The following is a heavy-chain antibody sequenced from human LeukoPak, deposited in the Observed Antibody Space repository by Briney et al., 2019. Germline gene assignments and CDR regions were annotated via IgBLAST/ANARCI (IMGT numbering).Heavy chain of an antibody. CDR2: IYYSGST. CDR3: ARHRQPSYSSSRYFDY. D-gene: IGHD6-13*01. Sequence: PSETLSLTCTVSGGSISSSSYYWGWIRQPPGKGPEWIGSIYYSGSTYYNPSLKSRVTISVDTSKNQFSLKLSSVTAADTAVYYCARHRQPSYSSSRYFDYWGQGTLVTVSS. J-gene: IGHJ4*02. V-gene: IGHV4-39*01. CDR1: GGSISSSSYY.